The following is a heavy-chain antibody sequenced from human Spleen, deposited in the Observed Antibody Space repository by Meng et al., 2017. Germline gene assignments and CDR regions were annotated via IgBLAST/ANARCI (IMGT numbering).Heavy chain of an antibody. CDR2: ISSSGGST. CDR3: ARSPIDKYDLSALPLDY. D-gene: IGHD3-16*01. CDR1: GFTFGNYA. J-gene: IGHJ4*02. Sequence: GESLKISCAASGFTFGNYAMNWVRQAPGKGLEWVSTISSSGGSTYYADSVKGRFTISRDNSKNTVFLQINSLRVEDTAVYYCARSPIDKYDLSALPLDYWGQETLVTVSS. V-gene: IGHV3-23*01.